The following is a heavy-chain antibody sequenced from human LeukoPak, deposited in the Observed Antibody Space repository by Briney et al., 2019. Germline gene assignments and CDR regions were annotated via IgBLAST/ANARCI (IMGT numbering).Heavy chain of an antibody. CDR2: INQSGST. Sequence: SETLSLTCTVSGYSISSSSYYWSWIRQPPGKGLEWIGEINQSGSTNYNPSLKSRVTISFDTSKNQFSLKLSSVTAADTAVYYCARGRAFFDWGQGTLVTVSS. J-gene: IGHJ4*02. CDR3: ARGRAFFD. D-gene: IGHD3-3*02. CDR1: GYSISSSSYY. V-gene: IGHV4-39*07.